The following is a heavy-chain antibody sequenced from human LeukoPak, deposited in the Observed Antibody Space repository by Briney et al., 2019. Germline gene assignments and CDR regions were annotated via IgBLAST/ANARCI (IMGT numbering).Heavy chain of an antibody. J-gene: IGHJ6*03. Sequence: GASVKVSCKASGYTFTSYDINWVRQATGQGLEWMGWMNPNSGNTGYAQKFQGRVTITRNTSISTAYMELSSLRSEDTAVYYCARVGYDFWSGYLGGYYYYYMDVWGKGTTVTVSS. CDR3: ARVGYDFWSGYLGGYYYYYMDV. CDR2: MNPNSGNT. D-gene: IGHD3-3*01. V-gene: IGHV1-8*03. CDR1: GYTFTSYD.